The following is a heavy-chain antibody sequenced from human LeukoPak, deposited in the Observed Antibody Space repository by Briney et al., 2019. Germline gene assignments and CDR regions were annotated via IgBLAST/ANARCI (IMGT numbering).Heavy chain of an antibody. D-gene: IGHD1-26*01. CDR2: ISYDGSNK. Sequence: GGSLRLSCAASGFTFSGSAMHWVRQAPGKGLEWVAVISYDGSNKYYADSMKGRFTISRDNSKNTLYLQMNSLRAEDTAVYYCARDSQWELLAYYFDYWGQGTLVTVSS. CDR1: GFTFSGSA. V-gene: IGHV3-30-3*01. CDR3: ARDSQWELLAYYFDY. J-gene: IGHJ4*02.